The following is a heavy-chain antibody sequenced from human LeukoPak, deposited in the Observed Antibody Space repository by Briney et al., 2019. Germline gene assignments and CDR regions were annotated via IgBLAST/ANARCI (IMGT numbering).Heavy chain of an antibody. Sequence: SETLSLTCTVCGGCISNYYWPWVRQPAGKGLEWIGRIYTSGGTNYNPSLKSRVTMSVDTSKNQFSLKLSSVTAADTAMYYCAKAAESSSGWYPFDYWGQGILVTVSA. D-gene: IGHD6-19*01. CDR1: GGCISNYY. V-gene: IGHV4-4*07. J-gene: IGHJ4*02. CDR3: AKAAESSSGWYPFDY. CDR2: IYTSGGT.